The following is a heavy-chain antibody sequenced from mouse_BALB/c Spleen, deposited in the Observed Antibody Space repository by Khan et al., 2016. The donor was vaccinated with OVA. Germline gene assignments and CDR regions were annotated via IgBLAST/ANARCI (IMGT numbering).Heavy chain of an antibody. CDR2: LNTYTGES. CDR3: ARVGYNGTMDC. V-gene: IGHV9-3-1*01. J-gene: IGHJ4*01. Sequence: QIQLVQSGPELKKPGETVQISCKASGFTFTNYGMNWVKQAPGKGLKWMGWLNTYTGESTFADDFKGRFAFSLDTSDSTAYLQINSLKNEDTATYFCARVGYNGTMDCWGQGTAVTVSS. D-gene: IGHD2-14*01. CDR1: GFTFTNYG.